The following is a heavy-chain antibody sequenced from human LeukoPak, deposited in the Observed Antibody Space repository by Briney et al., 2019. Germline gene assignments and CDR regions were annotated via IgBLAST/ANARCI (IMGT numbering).Heavy chain of an antibody. CDR3: ARGKFGGSSGLFDD. V-gene: IGHV4-34*01. D-gene: IGHD3-22*01. CDR2: INHSGST. J-gene: IGHJ4*02. CDR1: GGSFSGYY. Sequence: SETLSLTCAVYGGSFSGYYWSWIRQPPGKGLEWIGEINHSGSTNYNPSLKSRVTISVDTSKNQFSLKLSSVTAADTAVYYCARGKFGGSSGLFDDWGQGTLVTVSS.